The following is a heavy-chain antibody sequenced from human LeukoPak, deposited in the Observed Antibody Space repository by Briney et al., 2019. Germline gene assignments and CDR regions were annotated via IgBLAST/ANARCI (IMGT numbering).Heavy chain of an antibody. CDR1: GYSFSGYY. CDR3: ARDPDYYDSSGHYYWDYFDY. V-gene: IGHV1-2*02. D-gene: IGHD3-22*01. Sequence: ASVKVSCKTSGYSFSGYYMHWVRKAPGQGLEWMGWINPNSGGTKYAQKFQGRVTMTRDTSISTAYMELSRLTSDDTAVYYCARDPDYYDSSGHYYWDYFDYWGQGTLVTVSS. CDR2: INPNSGGT. J-gene: IGHJ4*02.